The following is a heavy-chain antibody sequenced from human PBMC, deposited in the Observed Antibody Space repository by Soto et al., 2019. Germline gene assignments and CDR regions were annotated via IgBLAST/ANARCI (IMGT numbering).Heavy chain of an antibody. J-gene: IGHJ5*02. D-gene: IGHD6-13*01. CDR1: GGSFIRGAYH. CDR3: AMMSATGTRWFDP. CDR2: ISYRGIT. V-gene: IGHV4-31*03. Sequence: QVQLQESGPGLVKPSQTLSLTCTVSGGSFIRGAYHWSCVRQHPGQGLEWIASISYRGITYSNPSLKSRLSMSVDTSKNQFSLNLTSVTAADTAVYHCAMMSATGTRWFDPWGQGTLVTVSS.